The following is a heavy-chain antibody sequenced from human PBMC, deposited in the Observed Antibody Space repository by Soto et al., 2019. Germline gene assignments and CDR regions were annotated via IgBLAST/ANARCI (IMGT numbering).Heavy chain of an antibody. V-gene: IGHV3-23*01. CDR2: ISGSGGST. CDR3: AKDLVFTGDYYDSSGQNDY. J-gene: IGHJ4*02. Sequence: EVQLLESGGGLVQPGGSLRLSCAASGFTFSSYAMSWVRQAPGKGLEWVSAISGSGGSTYYADSVKGRFTISRDNSKNTLYLQMNSLRAEDTAVYYCAKDLVFTGDYYDSSGQNDYWGKGTLVTVSS. CDR1: GFTFSSYA. D-gene: IGHD3-22*01.